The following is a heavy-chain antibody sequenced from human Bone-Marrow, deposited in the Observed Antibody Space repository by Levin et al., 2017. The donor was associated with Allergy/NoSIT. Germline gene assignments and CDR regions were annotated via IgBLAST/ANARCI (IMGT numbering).Heavy chain of an antibody. CDR3: ARATPSGGNSYYYFYMDV. CDR2: IYYSGST. CDR1: GGSITSYY. J-gene: IGHJ6*03. D-gene: IGHD2-8*02. Sequence: SCTVSGGSITSYYWTWIRQSPEKRLEWIGYIYYSGSTNYNPSLKTRVTMSVDTSKNLFSLNLRPVTAADSAVYYCARATPSGGNSYYYFYMDVWGKGTTVTVSS. V-gene: IGHV4-59*01.